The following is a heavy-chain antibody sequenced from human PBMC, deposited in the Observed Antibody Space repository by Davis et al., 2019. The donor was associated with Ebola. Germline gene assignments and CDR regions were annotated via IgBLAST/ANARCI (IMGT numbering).Heavy chain of an antibody. D-gene: IGHD5-24*01. V-gene: IGHV3-33*01. Sequence: GGSLRLSCAASGFTFSSYGMHWVRRAPGKGLEWVAVIWYDGSNKYYADSVKGRFTISRDNSKNTLYLQMNSLRAEDTAVYYCARGRWLQSYYLDYWGQGTLVTVSS. CDR2: IWYDGSNK. J-gene: IGHJ4*02. CDR1: GFTFSSYG. CDR3: ARGRWLQSYYLDY.